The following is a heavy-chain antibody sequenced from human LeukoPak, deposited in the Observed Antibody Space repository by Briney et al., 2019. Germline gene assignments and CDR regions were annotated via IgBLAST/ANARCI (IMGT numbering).Heavy chain of an antibody. CDR2: ISRTSEST. Sequence: PGGSLRLSCAASGFSFNTYSMTWVRQAPGKGLEWVSIISRTSESTFYADSVKGRFTISRDNAKSSLYLQMNGLRADDTATYYCARGASDTTRWFDPWGQGTLVTVSS. J-gene: IGHJ5*02. V-gene: IGHV3-21*01. D-gene: IGHD4-17*01. CDR3: ARGASDTTRWFDP. CDR1: GFSFNTYS.